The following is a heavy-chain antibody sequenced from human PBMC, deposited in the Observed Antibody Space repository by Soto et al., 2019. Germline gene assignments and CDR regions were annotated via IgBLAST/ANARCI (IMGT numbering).Heavy chain of an antibody. CDR1: GFSLSTSGMC. CDR2: IDWDDDK. Sequence: GRTLVDRTQTLTLTCTFSGFSLSTSGMCVSWIRQPPGKSLEWLALIDWDDDKYYSTSLKTRLTISKDTSKNQVVLTVTNMDPVDTATYYCARYVDTAMGSYYYYGMDVWGQGTTVTVSS. V-gene: IGHV2-70*01. J-gene: IGHJ6*02. CDR3: ARYVDTAMGSYYYYGMDV. D-gene: IGHD5-18*01.